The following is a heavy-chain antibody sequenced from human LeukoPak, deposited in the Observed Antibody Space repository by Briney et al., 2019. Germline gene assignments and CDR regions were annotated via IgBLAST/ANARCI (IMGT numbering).Heavy chain of an antibody. J-gene: IGHJ4*02. CDR2: ISSSSSYI. CDR1: GFTFSSYS. D-gene: IGHD3-22*01. CDR3: ARDREFDYYDSSGYDLFDY. Sequence: PGGSLRLSCAASGFTFSSYSMNRVRQAPGKGLEWVSSISSSSSYIYYADSVKGRFTVSRDNAKNSLYLQMNSLRAEDTAVYYCARDREFDYYDSSGYDLFDYWGQGTLVTVSS. V-gene: IGHV3-21*01.